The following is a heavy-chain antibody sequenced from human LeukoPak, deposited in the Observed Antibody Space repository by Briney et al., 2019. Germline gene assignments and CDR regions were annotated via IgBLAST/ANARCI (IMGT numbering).Heavy chain of an antibody. CDR2: ISSSGSTI. CDR1: GFTFSDYY. J-gene: IGHJ4*02. Sequence: PGGSLRPSCAPSGFTFSDYYMSWIRQAPGNGLEWVSYISSSGSTIYYADSVKGRFTIARDNAKNSLYLQTNSLRAEDTAVYYCARCGYYDYVWGSYRRHGAGYWGQGTLVTVSS. CDR3: ARCGYYDYVWGSYRRHGAGY. D-gene: IGHD3-16*02. V-gene: IGHV3-11*01.